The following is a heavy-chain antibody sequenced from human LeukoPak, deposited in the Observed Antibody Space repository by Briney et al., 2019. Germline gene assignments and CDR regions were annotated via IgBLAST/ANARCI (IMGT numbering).Heavy chain of an antibody. CDR1: GFTFSSYA. Sequence: GGSLRLSCAASGFTFSSYAMSWVRQAPGKGVEWVSTITGSGGSTFYADSVKGRFTISRDNSMDTLYLQMSSLRAEDTAVYYCAKDRGRYYDSSGYYWGYYFDSWGQGILVTVST. CDR2: ITGSGGST. D-gene: IGHD3-22*01. V-gene: IGHV3-23*01. J-gene: IGHJ4*02. CDR3: AKDRGRYYDSSGYYWGYYFDS.